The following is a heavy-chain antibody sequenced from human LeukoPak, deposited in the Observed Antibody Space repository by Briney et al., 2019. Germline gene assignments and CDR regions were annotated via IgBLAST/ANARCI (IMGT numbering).Heavy chain of an antibody. Sequence: PGGSLRLSCAASGFTVSSNYMSWVRQAPGKGLEWVSVISGSGGYTYYADSVKGRFTISRDNSRNTLYLQMNSLRAEDTAVYYCAKEIWPTVTTPGWTYFDYWGQGTLVTVSS. D-gene: IGHD4-17*01. J-gene: IGHJ4*02. CDR3: AKEIWPTVTTPGWTYFDY. CDR1: GFTVSSNY. CDR2: ISGSGGYT. V-gene: IGHV3-53*05.